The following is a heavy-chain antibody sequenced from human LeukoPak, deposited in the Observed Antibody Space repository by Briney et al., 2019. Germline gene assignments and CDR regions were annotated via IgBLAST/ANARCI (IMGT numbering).Heavy chain of an antibody. D-gene: IGHD2-8*01. J-gene: IGHJ2*01. Sequence: GGSLRLSCAASGVTVSSNYMSWVRQAPGKGPEWVSSISSGSDYTFYADSVRGRFTIFRDNSKNTMYLQMNSLRVGDTAVYYCAKIGVNGHWDYDLWGRGTLVTVSS. CDR3: AKIGVNGHWDYDL. V-gene: IGHV3-23*01. CDR2: ISSGSDYT. CDR1: GVTVSSNY.